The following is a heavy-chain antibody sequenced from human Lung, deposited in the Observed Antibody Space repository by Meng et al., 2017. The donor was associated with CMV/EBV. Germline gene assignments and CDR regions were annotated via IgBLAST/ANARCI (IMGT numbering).Heavy chain of an antibody. CDR2: ISSSYAV. J-gene: IGHJ6*02. CDR3: ARVLLDVRGWYYQGMDV. Sequence: ETLSLXXAASGFRFSDYYMTWIRQAPGKGLEWVSYISSSYAVDYADSLKGRFTISRDNAKNSLYLQMNSLRAEDTAVYYCARVLLDVRGWYYQGMDVWGQGXTVTVSS. CDR1: GFRFSDYY. D-gene: IGHD6-19*01. V-gene: IGHV3-69-1*01.